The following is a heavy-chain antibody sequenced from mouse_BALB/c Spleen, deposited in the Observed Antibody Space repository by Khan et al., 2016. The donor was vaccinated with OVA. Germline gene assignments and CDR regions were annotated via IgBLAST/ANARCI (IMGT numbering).Heavy chain of an antibody. D-gene: IGHD1-1*01. CDR1: GYTFINYW. Sequence: VQLLETGAELAKPGASVKMSCTASGYTFINYWILWVKQRPGQGLEWIGYINPSTGYTEYNQNFKDKATLTADKSSSTAYMQLSSLTSEDSAVYYCARRGLRWDFDYWGQGTTLTVSS. J-gene: IGHJ2*01. CDR3: ARRGLRWDFDY. CDR2: INPSTGYT. V-gene: IGHV1-7*01.